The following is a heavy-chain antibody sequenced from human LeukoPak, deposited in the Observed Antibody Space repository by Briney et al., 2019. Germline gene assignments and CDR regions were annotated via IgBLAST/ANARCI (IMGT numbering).Heavy chain of an antibody. CDR1: GFTFSSYW. V-gene: IGHV3-74*01. CDR2: IKSDGST. Sequence: QSGGSLRLSCAASGFTFSSYWMHWVRQAPGKGLVWVSRIKSDGSTRHADSVKGRFTISRDNAKNTVSLQMTSLRAEDTGVYYCARAPSEIGGYYPEYFRHWGQGTLVIVSS. CDR3: ARAPSEIGGYYPEYFRH. D-gene: IGHD3-22*01. J-gene: IGHJ1*01.